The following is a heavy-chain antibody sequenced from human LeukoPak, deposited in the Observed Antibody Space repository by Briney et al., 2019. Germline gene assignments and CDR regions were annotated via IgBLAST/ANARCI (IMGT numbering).Heavy chain of an antibody. CDR3: ATAPYDYVYL. D-gene: IGHD3-16*01. V-gene: IGHV1-18*04. CDR1: GYTFTGYY. CDR2: ISAYNGNT. Sequence: ASVKVSCKASGYTFTGYYMHWVRQAPGQGLEWMGWISAYNGNTNYAQKLQGRVTMTEDTSTDTAYMELSSLRSEDTAVYYCATAPYDYVYLWGQGTLVTVSS. J-gene: IGHJ4*02.